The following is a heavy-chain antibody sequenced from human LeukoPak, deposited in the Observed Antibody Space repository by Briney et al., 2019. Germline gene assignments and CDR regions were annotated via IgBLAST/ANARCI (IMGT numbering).Heavy chain of an antibody. J-gene: IGHJ5*02. CDR1: GFTFSSYS. CDR3: AREVDCSSTSCYALWFDP. CDR2: ISSSSSYI. V-gene: IGHV3-21*01. D-gene: IGHD2-2*01. Sequence: GGSLRLSCAASGFTFSSYSMNWVRQAPGKGREWVSSISSSSSYIYYADSVKGRFTISRDNAKNSLYLQMNSLRAEDTAVYYCAREVDCSSTSCYALWFDPWGQGTLVTVSS.